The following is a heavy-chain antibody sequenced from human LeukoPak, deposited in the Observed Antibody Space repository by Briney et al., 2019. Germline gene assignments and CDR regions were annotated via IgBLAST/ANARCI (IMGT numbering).Heavy chain of an antibody. CDR2: INPNSGGT. D-gene: IGHD3-22*01. Sequence: ASVKVSCKVSGYTLTELSMHWVRQAPGQGLEWMGWINPNSGGTNYAQKFQGRVTMTRDTSISTAYMELSRLRSDDTAVYYCARDHGLSYYYDSSGHEALDVWGKGTTVTVSS. CDR1: GYTLTELS. J-gene: IGHJ6*04. CDR3: ARDHGLSYYYDSSGHEALDV. V-gene: IGHV1-2*02.